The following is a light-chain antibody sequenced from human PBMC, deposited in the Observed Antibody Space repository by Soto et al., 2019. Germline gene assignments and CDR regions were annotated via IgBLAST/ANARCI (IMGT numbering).Light chain of an antibody. CDR1: QSISNF. J-gene: IGKJ2*01. CDR2: GAS. CDR3: QQSLRIPYT. V-gene: IGKV1-39*01. Sequence: DIQMTQSPSSLSASVGDRVTFSCRASQSISNFLDWYHQKPGQAPTLLLDGASTLQTGVPARFGGSGSGTDFTLTISSLQPEDFATYYCQQSLRIPYTFGQGTKLEIK.